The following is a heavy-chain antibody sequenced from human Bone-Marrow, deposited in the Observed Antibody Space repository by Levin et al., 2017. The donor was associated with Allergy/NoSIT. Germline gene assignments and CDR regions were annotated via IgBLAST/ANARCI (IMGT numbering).Heavy chain of an antibody. J-gene: IGHJ5*02. CDR2: IKQDGGEK. D-gene: IGHD3-10*01. CDR3: ARIGEWHANWFDP. CDR1: GFTFSTYW. V-gene: IGHV3-7*01. Sequence: SCAASGFTFSTYWMSWVRQAPGKGLEWVANIKQDGGEKYYVDSVKGRFTISRDNAKNSLYLQMNSLRAEDTAVYYCARIGEWHANWFDPWGQGTLVTVSS.